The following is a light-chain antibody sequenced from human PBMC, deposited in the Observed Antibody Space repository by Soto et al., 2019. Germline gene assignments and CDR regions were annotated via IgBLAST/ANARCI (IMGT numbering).Light chain of an antibody. CDR3: QQYGALPPT. V-gene: IGKV3-20*01. Sequence: EIWLTQFPGALSLSPVERVTRSCRASQTVSNTYLAWYQQKSGQAPKFRIYGESNRATGIPDRFSGSGSGKDFTLTISRLEPEEFAVYYCQQYGALPPTFGGGTSVQIK. CDR1: QTVSNTY. J-gene: IGKJ4*01. CDR2: GES.